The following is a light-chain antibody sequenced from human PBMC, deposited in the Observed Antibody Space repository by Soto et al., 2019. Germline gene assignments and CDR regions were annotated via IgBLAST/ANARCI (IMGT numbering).Light chain of an antibody. V-gene: IGLV4-69*01. CDR3: QTWVSGIVV. J-gene: IGLJ2*01. Sequence: QLVLTQSPSASAPLGASVKLTCTLSSGHSNYAIAWHQQQSEKGPRYLMKLNSDGSHSKGDGIPDRFSGSSSGAERYLTISSLQSEDEADYYCQTWVSGIVVFGGGTKLTVL. CDR2: LNSDGSH. CDR1: SGHSNYA.